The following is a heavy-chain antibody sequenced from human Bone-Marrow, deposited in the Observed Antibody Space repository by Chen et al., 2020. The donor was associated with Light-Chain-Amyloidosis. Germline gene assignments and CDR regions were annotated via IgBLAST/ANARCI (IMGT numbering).Heavy chain of an antibody. CDR3: TQDGVPGGADF. CDR2: VDYNSGRK. Sequence: EVQMVESGGGLVQPGRSLRLSCVTSGFTYKKWAIHWVRQAPGKGLGWVSGVDYNSGRKDYADSVRGRFTVSSDSSKNSLFLEMNSLRVEDTALYYCTQDGVPGGADFWGPGTMVTVSS. J-gene: IGHJ4*02. V-gene: IGHV3-9*01. D-gene: IGHD1-1*01. CDR1: GFTYKKWA.